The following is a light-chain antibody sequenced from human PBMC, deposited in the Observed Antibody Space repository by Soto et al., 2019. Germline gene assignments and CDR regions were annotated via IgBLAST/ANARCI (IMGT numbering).Light chain of an antibody. V-gene: IGKV3-20*01. CDR2: GSS. CDR3: QQYGSSPHT. CDR1: QSVSSSY. J-gene: IGKJ2*01. Sequence: EIGLTQSPGTLSLSPGERATLSCRASQSVSSSYLAWYQHKPGQAPSLLIYGSSSRATGIPDRFSGSESGTGFTLAISRLEPEDFAVYYCQQYGSSPHTFGQGTKVEIK.